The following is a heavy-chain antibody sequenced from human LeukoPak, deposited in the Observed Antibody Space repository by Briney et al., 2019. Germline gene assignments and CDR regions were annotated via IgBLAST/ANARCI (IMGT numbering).Heavy chain of an antibody. CDR2: ISGSGGST. J-gene: IGHJ6*02. Sequence: GGSLRLSCAASGFTFSSYAMSWVRQAPGKGLEWVSAISGSGGSTYYADSVKGRFTISRDNSKNTLYLQMNSLRAEDTAVYYCARTPGMVVVKTFYCMDVWGQGTTVTVSS. CDR1: GFTFSSYA. CDR3: ARTPGMVVVKTFYCMDV. V-gene: IGHV3-23*01. D-gene: IGHD3-22*01.